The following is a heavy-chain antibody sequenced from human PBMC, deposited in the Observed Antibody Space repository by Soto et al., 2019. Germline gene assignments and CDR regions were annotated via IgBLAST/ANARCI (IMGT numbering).Heavy chain of an antibody. CDR2: INPSGGST. Sequence: GASVKVSCKASGYTFTSYYMHWVRQAPGQGLEWMGIINPSGGSTSYAQKFQGRVTMTRDTSTSTVYMELSSLRSEDTAVYYCARASSYYYDSSGFTGFDYWGQGTLVTVSS. CDR3: ARASSYYYDSSGFTGFDY. V-gene: IGHV1-46*01. D-gene: IGHD3-22*01. J-gene: IGHJ4*02. CDR1: GYTFTSYY.